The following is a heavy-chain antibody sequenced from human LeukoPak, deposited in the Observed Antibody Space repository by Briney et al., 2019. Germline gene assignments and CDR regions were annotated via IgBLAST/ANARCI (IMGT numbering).Heavy chain of an antibody. CDR1: LYTLTGYY. CDR2: INPNSGGT. V-gene: IGHV1-2*02. J-gene: IGHJ4*02. CDR3: ATPGQRRDGYNRGFYFDY. D-gene: IGHD5-24*01. Sequence: ASVKVSCKPSLYTLTGYYMHWVRQAPGQGLEWMGWINPNSGGTNYAQKFQGRVTMTRDTSISTAYMELSRLRSDDTAVYYCATPGQRRDGYNRGFYFDYWGQGTLVTVSS.